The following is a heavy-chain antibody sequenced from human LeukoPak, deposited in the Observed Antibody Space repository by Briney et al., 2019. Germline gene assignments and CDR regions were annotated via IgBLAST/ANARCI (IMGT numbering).Heavy chain of an antibody. V-gene: IGHV1-69*13. CDR3: ARDRKMATPAGFDY. CDR2: IIPIFGTA. J-gene: IGHJ4*02. CDR1: GGTFSSYA. D-gene: IGHD5-24*01. Sequence: SVKVSCKASGGTFSSYAISWVRQAPGQGLEWMGGIIPIFGTANYAQKFQGRVTITADESTSTAYMELSSLRSEDTVVYYCARDRKMATPAGFDYWGQGTLVTVSS.